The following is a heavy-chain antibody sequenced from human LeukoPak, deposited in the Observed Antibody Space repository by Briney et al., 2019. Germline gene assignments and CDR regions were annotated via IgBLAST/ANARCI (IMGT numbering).Heavy chain of an antibody. Sequence: ASVKVSCTASGYTFTGYYMHWVRQAPGQGLEWMGWINPNSGGTNYAQKFQGRVTMTRDTSISTAYMELSRLRSDDTAVYYCARDGNIYSYGLVDYWGQGTLVTVSS. J-gene: IGHJ4*02. CDR1: GYTFTGYY. CDR2: INPNSGGT. D-gene: IGHD5-18*01. CDR3: ARDGNIYSYGLVDY. V-gene: IGHV1-2*02.